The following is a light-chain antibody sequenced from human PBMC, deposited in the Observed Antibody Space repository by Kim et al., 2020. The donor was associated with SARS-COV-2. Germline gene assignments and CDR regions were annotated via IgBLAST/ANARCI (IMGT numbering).Light chain of an antibody. V-gene: IGLV1-40*01. CDR1: SSNIGAGYA. CDR3: QSYDSSLSGPT. CDR2: GTK. Sequence: QSVLTQPPSVSGAPGRRVSISCTGSSSNIGAGYAVHWYQQLPGTAPKLLIYGTKSRPSGVPDRFSGSKSDTSASLTITGLQAEDEADYFCQSYDSSLSGPTFGGGTKLTVL. J-gene: IGLJ2*01.